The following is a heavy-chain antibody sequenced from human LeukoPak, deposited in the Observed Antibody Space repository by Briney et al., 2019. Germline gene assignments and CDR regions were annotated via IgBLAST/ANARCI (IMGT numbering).Heavy chain of an antibody. J-gene: IGHJ4*02. Sequence: GASVKVSCKASGGTFSSYAISWVRQAPGQGLEWMGRIIPILGIANYAQKFQGRVTITADKSTSTAYMELSSLRSEDTAVYYCARVAWLRSSYYFDYWGQGTLVTVSS. CDR1: GGTFSSYA. CDR3: ARVAWLRSSYYFDY. D-gene: IGHD5-12*01. CDR2: IIPILGIA. V-gene: IGHV1-69*04.